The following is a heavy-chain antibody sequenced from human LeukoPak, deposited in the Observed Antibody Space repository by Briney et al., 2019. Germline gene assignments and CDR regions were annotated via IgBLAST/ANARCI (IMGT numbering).Heavy chain of an antibody. CDR2: INPNDGGA. CDR1: GYTFTGYY. CDR3: ARRTAAMVNDY. Sequence: GASVKVSCKASGYTFTGYYVHWVRQAPGQGLEWMAWINPNDGGADYAQKFQGRVTMTRDTSISTVYVELSKLRSDDTAVYYCARRTAAMVNDYWGQGTLVIVSS. D-gene: IGHD2-8*01. V-gene: IGHV1-2*02. J-gene: IGHJ4*02.